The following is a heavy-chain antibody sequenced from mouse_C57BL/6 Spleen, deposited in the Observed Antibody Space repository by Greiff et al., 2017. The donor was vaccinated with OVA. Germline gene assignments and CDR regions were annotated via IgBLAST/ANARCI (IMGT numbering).Heavy chain of an antibody. CDR1: GYAFSSSW. V-gene: IGHV1-82*01. J-gene: IGHJ2*01. Sequence: QVQLQQSGPELVKPGASVKISCKASGYAFSSSWMNWVKQRPGKGLEWIGRIYPGDGDTNYNGKFKGKATLTADKSSSTDYMQLSSLTSEDSAVYFCARPAQATYFDYWGQGTTLTVSS. D-gene: IGHD3-2*02. CDR2: IYPGDGDT. CDR3: ARPAQATYFDY.